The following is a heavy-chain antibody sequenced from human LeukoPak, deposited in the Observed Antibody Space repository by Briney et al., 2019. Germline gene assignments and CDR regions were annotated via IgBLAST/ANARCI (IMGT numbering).Heavy chain of an antibody. J-gene: IGHJ6*03. Sequence: SETLSLTCTVSGGFVSSGGYYWTWIRQPAGKGLEWIGRIYTSGNTNYNPSLKSRVTISVDTSNNQCSLKLRSVTAADTAVYYCAREAMITGRTRTYSYFYSYMDVWGKGTTVTISS. CDR3: AREAMITGRTRTYSYFYSYMDV. D-gene: IGHD3-22*01. V-gene: IGHV4-61*02. CDR1: GGFVSSGGYY. CDR2: IYTSGNT.